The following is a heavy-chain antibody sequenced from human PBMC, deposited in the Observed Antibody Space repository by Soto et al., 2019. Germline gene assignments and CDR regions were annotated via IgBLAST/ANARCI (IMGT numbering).Heavy chain of an antibody. CDR1: GYTFTSHY. Sequence: GASVKVSCKASGYTFTSHYMHWVRQAPGQGLEWVGIINPSGGSTTFAQKFQGIVTMTRDTSTSTVYMELSSLRSEDTAVYYCARDQVAGTYYFDYWGQGTLVTVSS. V-gene: IGHV1-46*01. CDR2: INPSGGST. J-gene: IGHJ4*02. CDR3: ARDQVAGTYYFDY. D-gene: IGHD2-15*01.